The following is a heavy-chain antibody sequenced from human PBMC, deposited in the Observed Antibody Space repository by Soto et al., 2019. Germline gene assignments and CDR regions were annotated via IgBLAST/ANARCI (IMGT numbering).Heavy chain of an antibody. CDR3: ARTGGRYDSGDYEKLD. D-gene: IGHD4-17*01. CDR1: GGSISSGDYF. CDR2: IYYSGRT. Sequence: QVQLQESGPGLVKPSQTLSLTCTVSGGSISSGDYFWSWIRQPPGKGLEWIGYIYYSGRTYYNPSLRCRVTLSVDTPENQVSMKLRSVTAADTAVYYCARTGGRYDSGDYEKLDWGQGTLVTVSS. V-gene: IGHV4-30-4*01. J-gene: IGHJ4*02.